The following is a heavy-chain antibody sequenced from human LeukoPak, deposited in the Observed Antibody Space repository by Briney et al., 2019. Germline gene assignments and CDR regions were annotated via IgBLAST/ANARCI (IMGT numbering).Heavy chain of an antibody. Sequence: IGYIYYSGSTNYNPSLKSRVTISVDTSKNQFSLKLSSVTAADTAVYYCARAEYSSSWPKKIYYYYGMDVWGQGTTVTVSS. V-gene: IGHV4-59*01. CDR2: IYYSGST. D-gene: IGHD6-13*01. J-gene: IGHJ6*02. CDR3: ARAEYSSSWPKKIYYYYGMDV.